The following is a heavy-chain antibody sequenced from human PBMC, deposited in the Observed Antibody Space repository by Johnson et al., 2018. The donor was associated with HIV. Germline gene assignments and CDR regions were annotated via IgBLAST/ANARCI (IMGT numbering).Heavy chain of an antibody. D-gene: IGHD3-3*01. CDR2: ISSSGSTI. CDR1: GLTFSDYY. J-gene: IGHJ3*02. CDR3: AREEVTIFGVAYDAFDI. Sequence: QVLLVESGGGLVKPGGSLRLSCAASGLTFSDYYMGWIRQAPGKGLEWVSYISSSGSTIYYADSVKGRFTIYRDNTKNSLYLQMNSLRAEDTAVYYCAREEVTIFGVAYDAFDIWGQGTMVTVSS. V-gene: IGHV3-11*04.